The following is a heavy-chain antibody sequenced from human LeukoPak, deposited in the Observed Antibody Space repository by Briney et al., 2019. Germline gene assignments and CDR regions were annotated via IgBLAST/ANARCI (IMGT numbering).Heavy chain of an antibody. V-gene: IGHV4-39*07. J-gene: IGHJ4*02. D-gene: IGHD6-6*01. Sequence: SETLSLTRSVSGDSITGYYWGWIRQPPGKGLEWIGNIYYTGNTYYNSSLKSRVTISLDTSKNQFSLKLSSVTAADTAVYYCARAKGIAPLYYWGQGTLVTVSS. CDR2: IYYTGNT. CDR3: ARAKGIAPLYY. CDR1: GDSITGYY.